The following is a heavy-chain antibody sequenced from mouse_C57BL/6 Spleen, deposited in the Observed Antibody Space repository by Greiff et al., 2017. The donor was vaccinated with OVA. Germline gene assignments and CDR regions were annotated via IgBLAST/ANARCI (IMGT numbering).Heavy chain of an antibody. J-gene: IGHJ3*01. D-gene: IGHD2-4*01. V-gene: IGHV2-2*01. CDR1: GFSLTSSG. CDR2: IWSGGST. Sequence: QVQLQQSGPGLVQPSQSLSITCTVSGFSLTSSGVHWVRQSPGKGLEWLGVIWSGGSTDYNAAFIYRLSISKDNSKSQVFFKMNSLQADDTAIYYCASSYDYDFAYWGQGTLITVSA. CDR3: ASSYDYDFAY.